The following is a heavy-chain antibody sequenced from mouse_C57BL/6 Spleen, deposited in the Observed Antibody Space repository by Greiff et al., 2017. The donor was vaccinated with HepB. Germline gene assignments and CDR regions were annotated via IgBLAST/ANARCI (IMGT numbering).Heavy chain of an antibody. CDR3: ARDWDMAY. D-gene: IGHD4-1*01. J-gene: IGHJ3*01. CDR1: GFTFSDYG. CDR2: ISSGSSNI. Sequence: EVMLVESGGGLVKPGGSLKLSCAASGFTFSDYGMHWVRQAPEKGLEWVAYISSGSSNIYYADTVKGRFTISRDNAKNTLFLQMTSLRSEDTAMYYCARDWDMAYWGQGTLVTVSA. V-gene: IGHV5-17*01.